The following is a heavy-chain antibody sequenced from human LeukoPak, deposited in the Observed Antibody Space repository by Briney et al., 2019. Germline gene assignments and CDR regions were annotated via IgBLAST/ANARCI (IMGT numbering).Heavy chain of an antibody. CDR3: ARDHAYRTDY. J-gene: IGHJ4*02. CDR2: INQDESKK. Sequence: GGSLRLSCAASGFSFSNDWMCWVRQAPGKGLEWVANINQDESKKYHVDSVKGRFTISRDNAKNSLYLQMSGLRAEDTAVYYCARDHAYRTDYWGQGTLVTVSS. V-gene: IGHV3-7*01. D-gene: IGHD2-2*01. CDR1: GFSFSNDW.